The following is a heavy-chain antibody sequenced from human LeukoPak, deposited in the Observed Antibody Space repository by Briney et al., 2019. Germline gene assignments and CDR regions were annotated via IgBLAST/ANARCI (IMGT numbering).Heavy chain of an antibody. CDR2: INHSGST. CDR1: GGSLSGFF. CDR3: ARGRSGWLLPFDH. V-gene: IGHV4-34*01. D-gene: IGHD6-19*01. J-gene: IGHJ4*02. Sequence: SETLSLTCAVYGGSLSGFFWTWIRQPPGKGLEWIGEINHSGSTNYNPSLKSRVTISVDTSKNQFSLKLSSVTAADTAVYYCARGRSGWLLPFDHWGQGTLVTVSS.